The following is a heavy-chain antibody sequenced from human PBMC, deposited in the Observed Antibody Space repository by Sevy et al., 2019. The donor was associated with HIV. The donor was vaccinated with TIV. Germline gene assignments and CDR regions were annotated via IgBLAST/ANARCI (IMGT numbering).Heavy chain of an antibody. CDR1: GFIFNDYA. CDR2: ISDDGNNK. CDR3: AREGAPYRNIRSCSGDNCYYNWFDP. D-gene: IGHD2-15*01. Sequence: GGSLRLSCAASGFIFNDYAMHWVRLAPGKGLEWVAVISDDGNNKDYTDSEEGRFTISRDNSKDTLYLQMNSLRAVDTAIYYCAREGAPYRNIRSCSGDNCYYNWFDPWGQGTLVTVSS. J-gene: IGHJ5*02. V-gene: IGHV3-30*10.